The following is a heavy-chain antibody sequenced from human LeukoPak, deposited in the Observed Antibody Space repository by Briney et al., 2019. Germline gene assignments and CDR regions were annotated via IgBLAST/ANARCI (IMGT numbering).Heavy chain of an antibody. CDR1: GFTVSSNY. CDR3: ARLVAYYYGMDV. V-gene: IGHV3-66*04. J-gene: IGHJ6*02. CDR2: IYSGGST. Sequence: GGSLRLSCAASGFTVSSNYMSWVRQAPGKGLEWVSVIYSGGSTYYADSVKGRFTISRDNSKNTLYLQTNSLRAEDTAVYYCARLVAYYYGMDVWGQGTTVTVSS. D-gene: IGHD6-6*01.